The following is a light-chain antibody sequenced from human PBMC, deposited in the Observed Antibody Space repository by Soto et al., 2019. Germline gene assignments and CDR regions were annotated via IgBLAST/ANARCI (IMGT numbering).Light chain of an antibody. CDR1: SSDIGAGFD. CDR3: QSYENSRTGFYV. J-gene: IGLJ1*01. Sequence: QSVLTQPPSVSGAPGQMVTISCSGSSSDIGAGFDVHWYQHLPGTAPKLLIYGNTNRPSGVPGRFSGSKSGTSASLVISGLQAEDEADYYCQSYENSRTGFYVFGTGTKVTV. V-gene: IGLV1-40*01. CDR2: GNT.